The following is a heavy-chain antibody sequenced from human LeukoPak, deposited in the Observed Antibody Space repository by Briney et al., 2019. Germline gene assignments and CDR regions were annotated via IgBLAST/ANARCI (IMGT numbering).Heavy chain of an antibody. CDR1: GYTFTSYY. CDR2: INPNSGGT. J-gene: IGHJ3*02. Sequence: ASVQVSCKASGYTFTSYYMHWVRQAPGQGLEWMGWINPNSGGTNYAQKFQGRVTMTRDTSISTAYMELSRLRSDDTAVYYCARSRGVILSDAFDIWGQGTMVTVSS. V-gene: IGHV1-2*02. CDR3: ARSRGVILSDAFDI. D-gene: IGHD3-10*01.